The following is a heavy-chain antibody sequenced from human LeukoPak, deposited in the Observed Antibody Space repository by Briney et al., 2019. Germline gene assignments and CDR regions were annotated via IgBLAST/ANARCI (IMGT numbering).Heavy chain of an antibody. CDR1: GXSISSGGYS. J-gene: IGHJ4*02. Sequence: SETLSLTCTVSGXSISSGGYSWSWIRQHPGKGLEWIGYIYYSGSTYYNPSLESRVTISVDTSKNQFSLKLSSVTAADTAVYYCATRSLTYDSSGSYEGAFDYWGQGTLVTVSS. CDR3: ATRSLTYDSSGSYEGAFDY. CDR2: IYYSGST. V-gene: IGHV4-31*03. D-gene: IGHD3-22*01.